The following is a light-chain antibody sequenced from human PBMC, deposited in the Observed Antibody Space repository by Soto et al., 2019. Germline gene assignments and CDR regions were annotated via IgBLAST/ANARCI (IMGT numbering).Light chain of an antibody. V-gene: IGKV3-11*01. J-gene: IGKJ2*01. CDR1: QNVNSF. Sequence: EIVLTQSPAALSLSPGERATLSCRASQNVNSFLAWYQQKPGLAPRLLIYDASNRATGIPARFSGSGSGTDFTLSSSCLEHEDWAVYYGQQCSAWAQTFGQRTKRDIK. CDR3: QQCSAWAQT. CDR2: DAS.